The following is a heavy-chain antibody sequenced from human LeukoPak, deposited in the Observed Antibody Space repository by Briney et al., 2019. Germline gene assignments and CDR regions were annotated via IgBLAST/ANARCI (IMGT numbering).Heavy chain of an antibody. CDR3: ALGCSDTSCYRWATNV. Sequence: ASVTVSFKASGYTFTAYYMHWVRHAPGQGLEWMGWINPNTGGTSYAQKFQGRVTMTRDTSIITAYMELSRLRSDDTAVYYCALGCSDTSCYRWATNVWGQGTTVTVSS. CDR2: INPNTGGT. CDR1: GYTFTAYY. D-gene: IGHD2-2*01. V-gene: IGHV1-2*02. J-gene: IGHJ6*02.